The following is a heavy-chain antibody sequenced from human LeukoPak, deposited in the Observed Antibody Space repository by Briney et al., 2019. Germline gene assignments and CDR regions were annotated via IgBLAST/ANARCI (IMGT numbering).Heavy chain of an antibody. CDR1: GFTFSSYE. CDR2: IYRGGST. J-gene: IGHJ4*02. CDR3: ATFSYAGNAGGSVGY. D-gene: IGHD4-23*01. V-gene: IGHV3-53*01. Sequence: SGGSLRLSCAASGFTFSSYEMNWVRQAPGKGLEWVSVIYRGGSTYYADSVKGRFTISRDSSKNTVFLQMNSLRAEDTAVYYCATFSYAGNAGGSVGYWGQGTLVTVSS.